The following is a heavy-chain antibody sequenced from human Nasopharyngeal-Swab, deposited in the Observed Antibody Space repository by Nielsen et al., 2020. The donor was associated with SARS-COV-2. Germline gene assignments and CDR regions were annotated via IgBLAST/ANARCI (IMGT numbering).Heavy chain of an antibody. CDR3: ARDSFSRVGAAGSSHYYYYVMDV. Sequence: GGSLRLSCAASGFTFSRYWMSWVRQAPGKGLEWVANIKQDGSEKYYVDSVKGRFTISRDNAKNSLYLQMNSLRAEDTAVYYCARDSFSRVGAAGSSHYYYYVMDVWGQGTTVTVSS. J-gene: IGHJ6*02. CDR2: IKQDGSEK. D-gene: IGHD6-13*01. V-gene: IGHV3-7*01. CDR1: GFTFSRYW.